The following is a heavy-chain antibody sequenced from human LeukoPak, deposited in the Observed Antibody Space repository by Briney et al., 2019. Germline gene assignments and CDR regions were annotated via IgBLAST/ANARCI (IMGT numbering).Heavy chain of an antibody. Sequence: VASVKVSCTASGYTFTSYAMHWVRQAPGQRLEWMGWINAGNGNTKYSQKFQGRVTITRDTSASTAYMELSSLRSEDTAVYYCASGSLSSGYSPFDYWGQGTLVTVSS. D-gene: IGHD3-22*01. CDR1: GYTFTSYA. CDR3: ASGSLSSGYSPFDY. CDR2: INAGNGNT. V-gene: IGHV1-3*01. J-gene: IGHJ4*02.